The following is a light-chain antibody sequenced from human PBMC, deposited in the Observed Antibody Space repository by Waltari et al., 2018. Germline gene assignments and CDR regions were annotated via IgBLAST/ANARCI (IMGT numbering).Light chain of an antibody. J-gene: IGKJ1*01. Sequence: IQLTQSPSSLSASVGDRVTINCRASQGISNYLAWYQQKPGKAPKLLIYAASTLQSGVPSRFSGGGSGTDFTRTISSLQPEDFATYYCQQLNSYQWTFGQGTKVEIK. CDR3: QQLNSYQWT. CDR2: AAS. CDR1: QGISNY. V-gene: IGKV1-9*01.